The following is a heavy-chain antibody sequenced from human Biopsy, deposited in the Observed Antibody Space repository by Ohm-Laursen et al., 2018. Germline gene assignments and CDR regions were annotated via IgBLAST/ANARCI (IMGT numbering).Heavy chain of an antibody. J-gene: IGHJ6*02. D-gene: IGHD3-22*01. Sequence: TLSLTCPVYGESFNGYYWSWIRQTPGKGLEWIGEINHSGRTNYNPSLKSRVTISVDTSKNQFSLKVSSVTAADTAVYYCVRGVDYYDPYHYYALDVWGQGTTVTVSS. CDR2: INHSGRT. CDR3: VRGVDYYDPYHYYALDV. V-gene: IGHV4-34*01. CDR1: GESFNGYY.